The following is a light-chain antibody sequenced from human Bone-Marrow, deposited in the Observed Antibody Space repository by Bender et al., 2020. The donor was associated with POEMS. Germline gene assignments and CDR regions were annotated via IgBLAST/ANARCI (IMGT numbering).Light chain of an antibody. J-gene: IGLJ3*02. CDR1: TRDIGTYIL. CDR3: VAWDASLNGWV. CDR2: EVS. Sequence: QSTLTQPASVSGSPGQSITISCTGATRDIGTYILVSWYQQHPGKAPKLMIYEVSRRPSGVSTRFSGSKSGNTASLTISGLQSDDEAIYFCVAWDASLNGWVFGGGTKLTVL. V-gene: IGLV2-23*02.